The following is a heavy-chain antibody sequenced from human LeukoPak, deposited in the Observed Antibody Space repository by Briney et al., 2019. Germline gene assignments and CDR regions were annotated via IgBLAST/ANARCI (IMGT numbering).Heavy chain of an antibody. CDR3: AVDVGSGSFPAFVNYYYYMDV. J-gene: IGHJ6*03. V-gene: IGHV1-2*02. CDR2: INPNSGGT. CDR1: GYTFTGYY. D-gene: IGHD3-10*01. Sequence: VASVKVSCKASGYTFTGYYMHWVRQAPGQGLEWMGWINPNSGGTNYAQKFQGRVTMTRDTSISTAYMELSRLRSDDTAVYYCAVDVGSGSFPAFVNYYYYMDVWGKGTTVTISS.